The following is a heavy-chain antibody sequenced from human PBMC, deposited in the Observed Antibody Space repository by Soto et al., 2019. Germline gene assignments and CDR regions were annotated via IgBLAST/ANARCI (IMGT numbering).Heavy chain of an antibody. Sequence: ASVKVSCKASGYTFTSYGISWVRQAPGQGLEWMGWISAYNGNTNYAQKLQGRVTMTTDTSTSTAYMELRSLRSDDPAVYYCATTPRESIVLMVYDRYYYGMDVWRQGTAVTVSS. D-gene: IGHD2-8*01. CDR2: ISAYNGNT. CDR3: ATTPRESIVLMVYDRYYYGMDV. J-gene: IGHJ6*02. V-gene: IGHV1-18*04. CDR1: GYTFTSYG.